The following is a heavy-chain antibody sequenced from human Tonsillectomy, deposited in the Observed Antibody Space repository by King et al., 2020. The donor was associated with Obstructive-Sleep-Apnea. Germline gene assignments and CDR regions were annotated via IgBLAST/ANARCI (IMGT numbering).Heavy chain of an antibody. CDR2: ISGSGGST. J-gene: IGHJ1*01. V-gene: IGHV3-23*04. CDR3: AKDEPWKVSSSSTPTQYFQH. D-gene: IGHD6-13*01. Sequence: VQLVESGGGLVQPGGSLRLSCATSGFTFSSYALTWVRQAPGKGLEWVSTISGSGGSTSYADSVKGRFTISRDNSKNTLFLQMNSLRAEDTAIYYCAKDEPWKVSSSSTPTQYFQHWGQGTLVTVSS. CDR1: GFTFSSYA.